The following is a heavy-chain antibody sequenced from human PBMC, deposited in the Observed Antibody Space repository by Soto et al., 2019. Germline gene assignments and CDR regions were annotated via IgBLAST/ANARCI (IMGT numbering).Heavy chain of an antibody. CDR2: INSDGSST. D-gene: IGHD3-10*01. J-gene: IGHJ4*02. CDR3: ARDSGSGRFIDY. V-gene: IGHV3-74*01. CDR1: GFTFSSYW. Sequence: EVQLVESGGGLVQPGGSLRLSCAASGFTFSSYWMHWVRQAPGKGLVWVSGINSDGSSTRYADSVRGRFTIARDNAENTLYLQMNSLRAEDTAVYYCARDSGSGRFIDYWGQGTLVTVSS.